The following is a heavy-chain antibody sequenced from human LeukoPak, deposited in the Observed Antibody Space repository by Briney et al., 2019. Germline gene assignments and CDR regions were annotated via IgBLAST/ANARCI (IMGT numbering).Heavy chain of an antibody. CDR3: ARATYDYVWGSYSLFDY. Sequence: GGSLRLSCAASGFTFSSYWMHWVRQAPGKWLVWVSRISSDGSSTSYADSVKGRFTISRDNAKNTLYLQMNSLRAEDTAVYYCARATYDYVWGSYSLFDYWGPGTLVTVSP. CDR2: ISSDGSST. D-gene: IGHD3-16*01. CDR1: GFTFSSYW. J-gene: IGHJ4*02. V-gene: IGHV3-74*01.